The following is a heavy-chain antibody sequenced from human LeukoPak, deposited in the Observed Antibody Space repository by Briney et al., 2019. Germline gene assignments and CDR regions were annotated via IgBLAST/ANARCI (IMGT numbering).Heavy chain of an antibody. J-gene: IGHJ4*02. Sequence: GESLKISCKGSGYSFTSYWIGWMRQMPGKGLEWMGIIYPGDSDTRYSPSFQGQVTISADKSISTAYLQWSSLKASDTAMYYCARHFNYYGSGSYIINFDYWGQGTLVTVSS. CDR1: GYSFTSYW. CDR3: ARHFNYYGSGSYIINFDY. CDR2: IYPGDSDT. D-gene: IGHD3-10*01. V-gene: IGHV5-51*01.